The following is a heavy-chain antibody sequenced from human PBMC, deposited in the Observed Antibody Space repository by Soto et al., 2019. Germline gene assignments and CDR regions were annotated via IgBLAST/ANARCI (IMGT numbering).Heavy chain of an antibody. CDR1: GFTFNSYW. Sequence: EVQLVESGGGLVQPGGSLRLSCAASGFTFNSYWMTWVRQAPGKGLEWVALLSPDASENTYVDPVKGRFTISRDNVRKSLYLQMNSLRVEDTAVYYCATSLAYTLEFSGQGTAVTVS. V-gene: IGHV3-7*01. D-gene: IGHD2-21*01. CDR3: ATSLAYTLEF. J-gene: IGHJ3*01. CDR2: LSPDASEN.